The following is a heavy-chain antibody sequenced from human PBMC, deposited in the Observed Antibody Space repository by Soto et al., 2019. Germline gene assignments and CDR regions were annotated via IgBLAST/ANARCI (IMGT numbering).Heavy chain of an antibody. J-gene: IGHJ4*02. CDR3: ARREFQGPIDY. CDR1: GYSISSSNW. Sequence: QVQLQESGPGLVKPSDTLSRTCAVSGYSISSSNWWGWIRQPPGKGLEWIGYIYYSGTTYYNPSLKSRVTMSVSTSKNQFYLKLTSVTAVDTAVYYCARREFQGPIDYWGQGTLVTVSS. V-gene: IGHV4-28*01. CDR2: IYYSGTT. D-gene: IGHD3-10*01.